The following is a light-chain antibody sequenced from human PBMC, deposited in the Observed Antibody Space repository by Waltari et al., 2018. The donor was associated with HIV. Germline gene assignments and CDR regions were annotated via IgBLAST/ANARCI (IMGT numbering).Light chain of an antibody. J-gene: IGLJ2*01. CDR2: ENN. Sequence: NFMLTQPHSVSESPGKTVTISCTRSSGRIASNYVQWYKQRPGGAPTTVIYENNQRPSVVPDRFSGSIDSSSNSASLTISGLKTDDEADYYCQSYFASNDVIFGGGTTLTVL. CDR3: QSYFASNDVI. V-gene: IGLV6-57*04. CDR1: SGRIASNY.